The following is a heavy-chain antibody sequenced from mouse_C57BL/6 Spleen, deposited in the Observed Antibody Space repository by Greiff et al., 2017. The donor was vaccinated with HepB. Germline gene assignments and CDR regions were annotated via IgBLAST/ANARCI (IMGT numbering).Heavy chain of an antibody. CDR3: ARRFYGYLYYFDY. J-gene: IGHJ2*01. CDR1: GYTFTSYW. V-gene: IGHV1-69*01. Sequence: VKLQQPGAELVMPGASVKLSCKASGYTFTSYWMHWVKQRPGQGLEWIGEIDPSDSYTNYNQKFKGKSTLTVDKSSSTAYMQLSSLTSEDSAVYYCARRFYGYLYYFDYWGQGTTLTVSS. CDR2: IDPSDSYT. D-gene: IGHD2-2*01.